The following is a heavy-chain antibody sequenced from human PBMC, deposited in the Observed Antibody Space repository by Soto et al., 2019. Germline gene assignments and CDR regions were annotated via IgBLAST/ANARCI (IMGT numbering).Heavy chain of an antibody. CDR2: MNPNSGNT. CDR1: GYTFTSYD. J-gene: IGHJ5*02. V-gene: IGHV1-8*01. Sequence: QVQLVQSGAEVKKPGASVKVSCKASGYTFTSYDINWVRQATGQGLEWMGWMNPNSGNTGYAQKLQGRVTITRNTSISTAYMELSSLRSEDTAVYYCAVRYCSSTSCFLFSWGQGTLVTGSS. CDR3: AVRYCSSTSCFLFS. D-gene: IGHD2-2*01.